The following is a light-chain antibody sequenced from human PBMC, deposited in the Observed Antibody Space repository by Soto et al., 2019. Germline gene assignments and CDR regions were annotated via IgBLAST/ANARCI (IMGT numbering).Light chain of an antibody. CDR3: ALLYRGSLV. J-gene: IGLJ2*01. CDR2: KTS. CDR1: TGAVTSDYY. V-gene: IGLV7-43*01. Sequence: QAVVTQEPSLTVSPGGTVTLTCALTTGAVTSDYYPNWFQRKPGQAHRTLIYKTSKKHSWTPARFSGSLLGGKAALTLSGLQPEDGAEYYLALLYRGSLVFGGGTKLTVL.